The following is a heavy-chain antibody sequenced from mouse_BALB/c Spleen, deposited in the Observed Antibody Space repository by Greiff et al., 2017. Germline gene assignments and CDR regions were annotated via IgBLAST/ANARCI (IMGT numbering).Heavy chain of an antibody. J-gene: IGHJ1*01. CDR1: GYTFTSYW. V-gene: IGHV1-69*02. CDR2: IYPSDSYT. Sequence: QVQLQQPGAELVRPGASVKLSCKASGYTFTSYWINWVKQRPGQGLEWIGNIYPSDSYTNYNQKFKDKATLTVDKSSSTAYMQLSSPTSEDSAVYYCTRQFTTVVAHWYFDVWGAGTTVTVSS. D-gene: IGHD1-1*01. CDR3: TRQFTTVVAHWYFDV.